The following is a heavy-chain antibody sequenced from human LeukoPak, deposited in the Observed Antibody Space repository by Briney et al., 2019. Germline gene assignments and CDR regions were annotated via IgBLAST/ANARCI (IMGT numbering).Heavy chain of an antibody. J-gene: IGHJ4*02. V-gene: IGHV1-24*01. CDR2: FDPEDGET. CDR1: GYTLTELS. CDR3: ATVYDSSGYYFDY. D-gene: IGHD3-22*01. Sequence: GASVKVSCKVSGYTLTELSMHWVRQAPGKGLEWMGGFDPEDGETIYAQKFQGRVTMTEDTSTDTAYMELSSLRSEDTAAYYCATVYDSSGYYFDYWGQGTLVTVSS.